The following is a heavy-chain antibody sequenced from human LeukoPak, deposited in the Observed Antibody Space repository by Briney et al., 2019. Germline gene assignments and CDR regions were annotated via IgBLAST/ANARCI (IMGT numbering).Heavy chain of an antibody. V-gene: IGHV3-30*03. CDR2: ISYDGSNK. CDR1: GFTFSSYG. CDR3: VSTRRDYVWGSYRYTGYFDY. D-gene: IGHD3-16*02. Sequence: PGGSLRLSCAASGFTFSSYGMHWVRQAPGKGLEWVAVISYDGSNKYYADSAKGRFTISRDNSKNTLYLQMNSLRAEDTAVYYCVSTRRDYVWGSYRYTGYFDYWGQGTLVTVSS. J-gene: IGHJ4*02.